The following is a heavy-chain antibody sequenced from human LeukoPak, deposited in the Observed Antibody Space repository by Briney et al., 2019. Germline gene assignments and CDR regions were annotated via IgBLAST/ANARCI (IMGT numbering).Heavy chain of an antibody. V-gene: IGHV3-21*01. J-gene: IGHJ4*02. CDR2: ISTGSSYI. CDR1: GFTFSTYT. Sequence: KSGGSLRLSCAASGFTFSTYTMNWVRQAPGKGLEWVSSISTGSSYIYYADSVRGRFTISRDNAKNSLYLQMNNLRAADTAVYYCASQSPPLWGQGTLVTVSS. CDR3: ASQSPPL.